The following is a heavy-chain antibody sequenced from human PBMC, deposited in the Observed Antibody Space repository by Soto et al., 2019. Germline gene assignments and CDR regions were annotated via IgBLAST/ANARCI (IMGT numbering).Heavy chain of an antibody. D-gene: IGHD6-13*01. J-gene: IGHJ6*02. CDR3: AKASAAADNFFYYGMDV. V-gene: IGHV3-23*01. CDR1: GFTFSNYA. Sequence: GGSLRLSCAASGFTFSNYAMTWVRQAPGKGLEWVSSFSGSGSSTYYADSVKGRFTISRDNSKNTLYLQMNSLKVEDTAIYYCAKASAAADNFFYYGMDVWGQGTTVTVSS. CDR2: FSGSGSST.